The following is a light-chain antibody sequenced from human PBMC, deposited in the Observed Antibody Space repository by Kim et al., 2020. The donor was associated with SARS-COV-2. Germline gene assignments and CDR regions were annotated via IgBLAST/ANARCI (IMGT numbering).Light chain of an antibody. Sequence: VSRRQTVRSTCSGNRWGDTCTGWYQQKPGQSPVLVVYQDSKRPSGNPERVSGSKSGNTDTLTISGTQAMDEDDYYCQACDSSSWVFGGGTQLTVL. J-gene: IGLJ3*02. CDR2: QDS. CDR1: RWGDTC. V-gene: IGLV3-1*01. CDR3: QACDSSSWV.